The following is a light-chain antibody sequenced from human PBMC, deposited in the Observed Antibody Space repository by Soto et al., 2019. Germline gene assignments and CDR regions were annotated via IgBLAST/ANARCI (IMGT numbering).Light chain of an antibody. Sequence: QSVLTQPPSASGTPGQRVTISCSGSRYNIGSNTVNWYQQVPGTAPRLLIHRDHQRPSGVPDRFPGSKSGTSASLAISGLQSEDEADYYCAAWDDSLNGYVVFGGGTKVTVL. J-gene: IGLJ2*01. V-gene: IGLV1-44*01. CDR3: AAWDDSLNGYVV. CDR1: RYNIGSNT. CDR2: RDH.